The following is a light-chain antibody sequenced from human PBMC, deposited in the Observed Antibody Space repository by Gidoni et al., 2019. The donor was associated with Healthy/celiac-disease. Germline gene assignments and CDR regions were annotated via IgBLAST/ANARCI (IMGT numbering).Light chain of an antibody. CDR1: QSGSSY. J-gene: IGKJ1*01. Sequence: VLLQSPATLSLSPGDRATLSCRASQSGSSYSAWYQQHPGQAPRLLTSDASNRATGIPARFSGSGSGTDFTLTSSCLEPVEFAVYDCRQRSNWTFXXXTKVEIK. CDR2: DAS. CDR3: RQRSNWT. V-gene: IGKV3-11*01.